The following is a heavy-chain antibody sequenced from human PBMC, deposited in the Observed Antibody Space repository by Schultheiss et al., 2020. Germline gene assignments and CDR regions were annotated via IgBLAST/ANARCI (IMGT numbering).Heavy chain of an antibody. V-gene: IGHV4-59*01. CDR1: GGSISSYY. CDR2: IYYSGST. D-gene: IGHD6-13*01. Sequence: PETLSLTCTVSGGSISSYYWSWIRQPPGKGLEWIGYIYYSGSTNYNPSLKSRVTISVDTSKHQFSLKLSSVTAADTAVYYCARTYSSSWYLSYYGMDVWGQGTTVTVSS. CDR3: ARTYSSSWYLSYYGMDV. J-gene: IGHJ6*02.